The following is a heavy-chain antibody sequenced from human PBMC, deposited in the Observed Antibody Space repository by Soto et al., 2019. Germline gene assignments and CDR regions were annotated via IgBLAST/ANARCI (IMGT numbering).Heavy chain of an antibody. D-gene: IGHD4-17*01. CDR1: GDSVTTGSYY. CDR3: ESRDYDIDS. J-gene: IGHJ4*02. V-gene: IGHV4-61*03. CDR2: IYYSGST. Sequence: QLQESCPGLVKHSETLSLTCKASGDSVTTGSYYWTWVRQPPGRGLEWVGYIYYSGSTNYNPSLESRPSIFAAKTGSPFSLRLTSVPAADPAISYCESRDYDIDSWGRGTLVTVSP.